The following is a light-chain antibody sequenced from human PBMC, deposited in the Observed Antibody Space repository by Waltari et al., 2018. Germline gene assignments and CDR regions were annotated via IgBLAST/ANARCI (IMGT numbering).Light chain of an antibody. CDR2: DAS. CDR1: QSIGNK. J-gene: IGKJ1*01. V-gene: IGKV3-15*01. CDR3: QQYSEGTPWT. Sequence: CRSTQSIGNKLPWYQQRPGQAPSPLRFDASTWPTGVSGRFTGSWSGTEFSLTISGLESTDVASYYCQQYSEGTPWTFGQGTKVEI.